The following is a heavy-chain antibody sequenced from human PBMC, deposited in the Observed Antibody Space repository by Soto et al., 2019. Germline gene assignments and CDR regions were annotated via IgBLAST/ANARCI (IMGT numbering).Heavy chain of an antibody. CDR2: IWFDGTNK. Sequence: MRVSSAASEFTISTYGMQRVSQAPGKGLEWVAIIWFDGTNKYYAESVEGRFTISRDNSRNTLYLRMDSLRPEDTALYYCVRDRGRHQLPLVWGRGTLVTISS. CDR1: EFTISTYG. J-gene: IGHJ4*02. D-gene: IGHD6-13*01. CDR3: VRDRGRHQLPLV. V-gene: IGHV3-33*01.